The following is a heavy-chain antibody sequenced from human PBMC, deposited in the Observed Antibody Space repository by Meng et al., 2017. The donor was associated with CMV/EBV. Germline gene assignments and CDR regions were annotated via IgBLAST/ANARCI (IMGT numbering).Heavy chain of an antibody. V-gene: IGHV3-53*01. Sequence: GESLKISCAASGFTVSSNYMSWVRRAPGKGLEWVSVIYSGGSTYYADSVKGRFTISRDNSKNTLYLQMNSLRAEDTAVYYCARASVVLMVYAIPPWADWYFDLWGRGTLVTVSS. CDR2: IYSGGST. CDR1: GFTVSSNY. D-gene: IGHD2-8*01. J-gene: IGHJ2*01. CDR3: ARASVVLMVYAIPPWADWYFDL.